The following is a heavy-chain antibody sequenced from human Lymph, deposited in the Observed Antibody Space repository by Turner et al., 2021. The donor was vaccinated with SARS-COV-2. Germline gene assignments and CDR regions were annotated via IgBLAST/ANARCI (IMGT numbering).Heavy chain of an antibody. D-gene: IGHD2-15*01. CDR3: ARNGGGNFNY. Sequence: VQLVESGGGVVQPGRSLRLPCAASGFTFSSHAMHWVKQAPGKGLECVALISNDGSNKYYADSVKGRFTITRDNSKNTLYLQMNSLGAEDTAVYYCARNGGGNFNYWGQGTLVTVSS. CDR1: GFTFSSHA. J-gene: IGHJ4*02. V-gene: IGHV3-30-3*01. CDR2: ISNDGSNK.